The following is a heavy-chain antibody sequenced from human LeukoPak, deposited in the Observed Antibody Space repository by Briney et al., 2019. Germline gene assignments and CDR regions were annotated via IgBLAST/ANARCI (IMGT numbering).Heavy chain of an antibody. CDR3: GRGGSSDWYDAFDI. V-gene: IGHV1-46*02. Sequence: GASVKVSCKASGYTFNNYGIGWVRQAPGQGLEWMGIINPSGGSTSYAQKFQGRVTMTRDTSTSTVYMELSSLRSEDTAVYYCGRGGSSDWYDAFDIWGQGTMVTVSS. J-gene: IGHJ3*02. CDR2: INPSGGST. CDR1: GYTFNNYG. D-gene: IGHD2-2*01.